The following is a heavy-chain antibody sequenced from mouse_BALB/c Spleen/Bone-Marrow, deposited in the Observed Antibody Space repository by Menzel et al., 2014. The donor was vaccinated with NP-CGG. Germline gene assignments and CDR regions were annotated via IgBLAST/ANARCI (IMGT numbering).Heavy chain of an antibody. J-gene: IGHJ2*01. CDR3: ARDMGGLLFDY. D-gene: IGHD2-3*01. CDR1: GFTFTDYY. Sequence: EVMLVESGGGLVQPGGSLRLSCATSGFTFTDYYMNWVRQPPGKALEWLGFIRNKANGYTTEYSASVKGRFTISRDISQSIRYLRMNTLRAEDSATYYCARDMGGLLFDYWGQGTTLTVSS. CDR2: IRNKANGYTT. V-gene: IGHV7-3*02.